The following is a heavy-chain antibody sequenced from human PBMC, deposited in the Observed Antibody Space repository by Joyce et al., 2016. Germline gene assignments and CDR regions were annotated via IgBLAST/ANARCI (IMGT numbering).Heavy chain of an antibody. CDR3: ARGARAAAGTFDAFDI. D-gene: IGHD6-13*01. CDR2: IIPIFGTA. J-gene: IGHJ3*02. CDR1: GGTFSNYA. V-gene: IGHV1-69*01. Sequence: VQLVQSGAEVKKAGSSVKVYCKASGGTFSNYAIRLVRQAPGQGLEWMGGIIPIFGTANYAQKFQGRVTITADESTSTAYMELGSLRSEDTAVYYCARGARAAAGTFDAFDIWGQGTMVTVT.